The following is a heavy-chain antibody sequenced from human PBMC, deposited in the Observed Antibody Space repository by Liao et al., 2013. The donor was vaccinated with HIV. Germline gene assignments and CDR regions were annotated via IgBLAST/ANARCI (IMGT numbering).Heavy chain of an antibody. Sequence: QVQLQESVPGLVKSSQTLSLTCTVSGGSISSGSYYWSWIRQPAGKGLECIGRIYTGGSTDYNPSLKSRVTISVDTSKNQFSLTLSSVTAADTAVYYCAREAYCGRDCYGFDRWGQGTVVTVSS. CDR2: IYTGGST. CDR3: AREAYCGRDCYGFDR. V-gene: IGHV4-61*02. J-gene: IGHJ4*02. CDR1: GGSISSGSYY. D-gene: IGHD2-21*01.